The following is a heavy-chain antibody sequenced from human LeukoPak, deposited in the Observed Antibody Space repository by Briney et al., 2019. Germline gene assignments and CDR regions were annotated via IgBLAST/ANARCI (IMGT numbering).Heavy chain of an antibody. D-gene: IGHD6-13*01. V-gene: IGHV1-8*01. CDR3: ARNMRIAAAGTRVNWFDP. Sequence: VASVKVSCKASGYTFTSYDINWVRQATGQGLEWMGWMNPNSGNTGYAQKFQGRVTMTRNTSISTAYMELSSLRSEDTAVYYCARNMRIAAAGTRVNWFDPWGQGTLVTVSS. CDR2: MNPNSGNT. CDR1: GYTFTSYD. J-gene: IGHJ5*02.